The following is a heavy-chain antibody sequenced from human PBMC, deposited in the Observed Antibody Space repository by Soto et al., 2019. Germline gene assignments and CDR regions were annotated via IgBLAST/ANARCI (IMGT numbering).Heavy chain of an antibody. D-gene: IGHD3-22*01. CDR2: IYYSGST. CDR3: ASWVTYYYDSSGYFLGYYFDY. V-gene: IGHV4-39*01. CDR1: GGSISSSSYY. J-gene: IGHJ4*02. Sequence: QLQLQESGPGLVKPSETLSLTCTVSGGSISSSSYYWGWIRQPPGKGLEWMGSIYYSGSTYYNPSLKSRVTISVDTSKNQFSLKLSSVTAADTAVYYCASWVTYYYDSSGYFLGYYFDYWGQGTLVTVSS.